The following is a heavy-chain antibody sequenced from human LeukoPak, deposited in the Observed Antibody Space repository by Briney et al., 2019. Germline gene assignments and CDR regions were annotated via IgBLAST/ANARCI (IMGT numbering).Heavy chain of an antibody. CDR2: IYSGGST. V-gene: IGHV3-53*01. Sequence: GGSLRLSCAASGFTVSSNYMSWVRQAPGKGLQWVSIIYSGGSTYYADSVKGRFTISRHNSKNTLYLQMNSLRAEDTAVYYCARERTSGWDAFDFWGQGTLVTVSS. CDR3: ARERTSGWDAFDF. J-gene: IGHJ4*02. D-gene: IGHD6-19*01. CDR1: GFTVSSNY.